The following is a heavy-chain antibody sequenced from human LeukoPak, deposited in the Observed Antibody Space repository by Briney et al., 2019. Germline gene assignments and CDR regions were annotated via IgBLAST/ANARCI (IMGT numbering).Heavy chain of an antibody. Sequence: GGSLRLSCAASGFTFSSYSMNWVRQAPGKGLEWVSYISSSSSTIYYADSVKGRFTISRDNAKNSLYLQMNSLRAEDTAVYYCARRPNSLSIDYWGRGTLVTVSS. J-gene: IGHJ4*02. D-gene: IGHD4-23*01. CDR3: ARRPNSLSIDY. V-gene: IGHV3-48*01. CDR2: ISSSSSTI. CDR1: GFTFSSYS.